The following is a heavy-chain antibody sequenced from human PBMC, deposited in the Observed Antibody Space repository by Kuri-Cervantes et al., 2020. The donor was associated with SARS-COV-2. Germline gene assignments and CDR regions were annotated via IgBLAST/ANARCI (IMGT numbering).Heavy chain of an antibody. D-gene: IGHD3-22*01. CDR3: ARDQHYYDSSGYYPYYFDH. CDR1: GFTFSSYA. J-gene: IGHJ4*02. CDR2: ISSSGSTI. Sequence: GGSLRLSCAASGFTFSSYAMSWVRQAPGKGLEWVSYISSSGSTIYYADSVKGRFTISRDNAKNSLYLQMNSLRAEDTAVYYCARDQHYYDSSGYYPYYFDHWGQGTLVTAPQ. V-gene: IGHV3-48*04.